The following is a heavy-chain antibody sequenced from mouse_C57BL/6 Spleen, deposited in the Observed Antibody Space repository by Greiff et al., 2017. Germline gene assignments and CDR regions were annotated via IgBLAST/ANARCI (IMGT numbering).Heavy chain of an antibody. Sequence: EVMLVESEGGLVQPGSSMKLSCTASGFTFSDYYMAWVRQVPEKGLEWVANINYDGSSTYYLDSLKSRFIISRDNAKNILYLQMSSLKSEDTATYYCAREGFYYYAMDYWGQGTSVTVSS. J-gene: IGHJ4*01. V-gene: IGHV5-16*01. CDR2: INYDGSST. CDR1: GFTFSDYY. CDR3: AREGFYYYAMDY.